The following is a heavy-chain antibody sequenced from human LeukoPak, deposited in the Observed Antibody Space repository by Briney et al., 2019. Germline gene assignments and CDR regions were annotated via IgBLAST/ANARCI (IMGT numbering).Heavy chain of an antibody. CDR3: AKDGPVGVTPYYFDY. Sequence: PGGSLRLSFAASGFTFSSYAMHWVRQAPGKGLEWVALISYDESNTFYADSVKGRFTISRDNSKNTLYLQMNSLRAEDTAVYYCAKDGPVGVTPYYFDYWGQGTLVTVSS. D-gene: IGHD1-26*01. J-gene: IGHJ4*02. V-gene: IGHV3-30*04. CDR2: ISYDESNT. CDR1: GFTFSSYA.